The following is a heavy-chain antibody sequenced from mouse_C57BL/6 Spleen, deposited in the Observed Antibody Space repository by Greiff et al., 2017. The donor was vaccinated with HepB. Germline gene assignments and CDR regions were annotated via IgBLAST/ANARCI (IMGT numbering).Heavy chain of an antibody. CDR1: GYTFTSYW. CDR2: IYPSDSET. Sequence: VQLQQPGAELVRPGSSVKLSCKASGYTFTSYWMDWVKQRPGQGLEWIGNIYPSDSETHYNQKFKDKATLTVYKSSSTAYMQLSSLTSEDSAVYYCARDYYYGSWLDYWGQGTTLTVSS. D-gene: IGHD1-1*01. J-gene: IGHJ2*01. V-gene: IGHV1-61*01. CDR3: ARDYYYGSWLDY.